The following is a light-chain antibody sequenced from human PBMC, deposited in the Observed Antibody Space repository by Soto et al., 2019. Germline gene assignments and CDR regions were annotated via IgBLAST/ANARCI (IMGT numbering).Light chain of an antibody. CDR2: EVS. V-gene: IGLV2-14*01. J-gene: IGLJ2*01. CDR1: SSDVGSYNL. CDR3: SSYTSSSTLVV. Sequence: QSVLTQPASVSGSPGQSITISCTGTSSDVGSYNLVSWYQQHPGKAPKLMIYEVSNRPSGVSHRFSGSKSGNTASLTISGLQAEDEADYYCSSYTSSSTLVVFGGGTQLTVL.